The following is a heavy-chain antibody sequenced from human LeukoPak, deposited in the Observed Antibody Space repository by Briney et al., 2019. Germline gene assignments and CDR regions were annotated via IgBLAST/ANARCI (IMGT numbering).Heavy chain of an antibody. V-gene: IGHV4-30-2*01. J-gene: IGHJ5*02. CDR2: VYHSGST. CDR1: GGSISSGGYS. Sequence: PSETLSLTCAVSGGSISSGGYSWSWIRQPPGKGLEWIGDVYHSGSTHYNPSLKSRVTISVDRSKNQFSLKLISVTAADTAVYYCARGTPPPAWFDPWGQGTLDTVSS. CDR3: ARGTPPPAWFDP.